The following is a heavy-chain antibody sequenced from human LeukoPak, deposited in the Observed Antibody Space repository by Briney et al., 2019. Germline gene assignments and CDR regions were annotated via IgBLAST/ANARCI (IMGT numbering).Heavy chain of an antibody. V-gene: IGHV3-30*02. CDR1: GFTFSSYG. D-gene: IGHD3-10*01. J-gene: IGHJ6*03. Sequence: GGSLRLSXAASGFTFSSYGMHWVRQAPGKGLEWVAFIRYDGSNKYYADSVKGRFTISRDNSKNTLYLQMNSLRAEDTAVYYCAKDGVRGGLVGYYYYYYYMDVWGKGTTVTVSS. CDR2: IRYDGSNK. CDR3: AKDGVRGGLVGYYYYYYYMDV.